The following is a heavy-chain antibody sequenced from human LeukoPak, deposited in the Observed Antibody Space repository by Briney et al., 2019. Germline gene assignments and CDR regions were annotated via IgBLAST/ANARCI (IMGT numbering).Heavy chain of an antibody. Sequence: GGSLRLSCTASGFTFGDYAMSWFRQAPGKGLEWVGFIRSKAYGGTTEYAASVKGRFTISRDDSKSIAYLQMNSLKTEDTAAYYCTRAHPSNLYSSSWYLNLAHDAFDIWGQGTMVTVSS. CDR3: TRAHPSNLYSSSWYLNLAHDAFDI. J-gene: IGHJ3*02. D-gene: IGHD6-13*01. V-gene: IGHV3-49*03. CDR1: GFTFGDYA. CDR2: IRSKAYGGTT.